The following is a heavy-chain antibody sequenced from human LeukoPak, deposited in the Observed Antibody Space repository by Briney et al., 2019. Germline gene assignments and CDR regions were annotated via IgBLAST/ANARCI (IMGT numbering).Heavy chain of an antibody. V-gene: IGHV4-61*02. J-gene: IGHJ5*02. CDR3: ATVVAATHFWFDP. Sequence: PSETLSLTFTVSGGSISSGSYYWSWIRQSAGKGLDWIGRTHTSGSTNFNPSLKSRVTMSLHTSKNQFSLKLSSVTAADTAVYYCATVVAATHFWFDPWGQGTLVTVSS. CDR2: THTSGST. D-gene: IGHD2-15*01. CDR1: GGSISSGSYY.